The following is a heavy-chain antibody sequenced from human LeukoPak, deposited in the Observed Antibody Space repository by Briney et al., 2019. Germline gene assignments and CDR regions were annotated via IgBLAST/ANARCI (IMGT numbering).Heavy chain of an antibody. V-gene: IGHV1-2*02. CDR3: ARMISVVVPAASYRGYYYYMDV. CDR2: INPNSGGT. Sequence: ASVKVSCKASGYTFTGYYMHWVRQAPGQGLEWMGWINPNSGGTNYAQKFQGRVTMTRDTSISTAYMGLSRLRSDDTAVYYCARMISVVVPAASYRGYYYYMDVWGKGTTVTVSS. J-gene: IGHJ6*03. D-gene: IGHD2-2*01. CDR1: GYTFTGYY.